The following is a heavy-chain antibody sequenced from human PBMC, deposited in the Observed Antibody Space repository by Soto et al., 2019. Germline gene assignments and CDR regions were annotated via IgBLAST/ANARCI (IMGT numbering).Heavy chain of an antibody. J-gene: IGHJ6*02. CDR1: GFSLTTSGMG. Sequence: SGPTLVNPPQTLTLTCTFSGFSLTTSGMGVGWIRQPPGKALEWLALTYWNGDRRYSPSLKSRVTITTDTSKNQVVLTMANMDPVDTATYYCARIKGITYDWIADGMDVWGQGTTVTVSS. CDR3: ARIKGITYDWIADGMDV. V-gene: IGHV2-5*01. CDR2: TYWNGDR. D-gene: IGHD1-20*01.